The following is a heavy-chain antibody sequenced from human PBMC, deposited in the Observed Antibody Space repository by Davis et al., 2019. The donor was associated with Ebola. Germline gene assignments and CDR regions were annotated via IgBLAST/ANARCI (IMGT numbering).Heavy chain of an antibody. D-gene: IGHD4-17*01. CDR2: ISGSGGST. CDR1: GFTFSSYA. Sequence: GESLKTPCAASGFTFSSYAMSWVRQAPGKGLEWVSAISGSGGSTYYADSVKGRFTISRDNSKNTLYLQMNSLRAEDTALYYCAKDMSSTTVTTGAFDIWGQGTMVTVSS. V-gene: IGHV3-23*01. J-gene: IGHJ3*02. CDR3: AKDMSSTTVTTGAFDI.